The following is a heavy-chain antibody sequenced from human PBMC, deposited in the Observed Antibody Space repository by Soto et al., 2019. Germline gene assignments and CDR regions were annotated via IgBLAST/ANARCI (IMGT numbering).Heavy chain of an antibody. CDR1: GGTFRNYP. J-gene: IGHJ4*02. Sequence: QVQLVQSGAEVKKPGSSVKVSCKASGGTFRNYPINWVRQAPGQGLEWMGSIFPLTDIPDYAQNFQARLTISADKSTNTAYMELCSLTSDDTAMYFCARGPLVVLNYFESWGQGTLVTVSS. V-gene: IGHV1-69*02. CDR2: IFPLTDIP. CDR3: ARGPLVVLNYFES.